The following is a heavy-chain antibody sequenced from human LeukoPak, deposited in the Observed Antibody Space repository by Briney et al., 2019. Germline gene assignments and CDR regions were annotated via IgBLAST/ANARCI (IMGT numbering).Heavy chain of an antibody. J-gene: IGHJ4*02. Sequence: GGSLRLSCAASGFCFSIYWMTWVRQAPGKGLEWVASIKEDGSEKYYVDSVKGRFIISRDNARDSLYLGMTSLRAEDTAVYFCARIRPRDRPFEYWGQGTQVTVSS. CDR3: ARIRPRDRPFEY. D-gene: IGHD5-24*01. CDR2: IKEDGSEK. V-gene: IGHV3-7*05. CDR1: GFCFSIYW.